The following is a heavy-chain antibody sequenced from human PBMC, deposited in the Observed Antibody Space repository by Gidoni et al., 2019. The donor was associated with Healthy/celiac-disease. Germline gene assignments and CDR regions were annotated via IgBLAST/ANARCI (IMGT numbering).Heavy chain of an antibody. CDR2: IYYSGST. D-gene: IGHD3-10*01. J-gene: IGHJ4*02. Sequence: QVQLQESGPGLVTPSETLSLTCTVSGGSISRYYWSWSRQPPGKGLEWIGYIYYSGSTNYNPSLKSRVTISVDTSKNQFSLKLSSVTAADTAVYYCARDMVRGEFDYWGQGTLVTVSS. V-gene: IGHV4-59*01. CDR1: GGSISRYY. CDR3: ARDMVRGEFDY.